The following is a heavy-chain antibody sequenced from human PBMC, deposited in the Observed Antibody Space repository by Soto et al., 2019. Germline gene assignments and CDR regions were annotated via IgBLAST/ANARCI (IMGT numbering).Heavy chain of an antibody. D-gene: IGHD5-12*01. V-gene: IGHV3-30-3*01. J-gene: IGHJ6*03. CDR3: AKDYDSYYYYMDV. CDR1: GFTFSSYA. CDR2: ISYDGSNK. Sequence: GGSLRLSCAASGFTFSSYAMHWVRQAPGKGLEWVAVISYDGSNKYYADSVKGRFTISRDNSKNTLYLQMNSLRAEDTALYYCAKDYDSYYYYMDVWGKGTTVTVSS.